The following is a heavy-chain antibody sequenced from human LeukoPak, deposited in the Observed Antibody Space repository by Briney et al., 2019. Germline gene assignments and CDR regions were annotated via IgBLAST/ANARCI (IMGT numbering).Heavy chain of an antibody. CDR1: GFTFSSYG. CDR3: ARADDYYDSSGALED. CDR2: ISGSGGST. J-gene: IGHJ4*02. D-gene: IGHD3-22*01. Sequence: GGTLRLSCAASGFTFSSYGMRWVRQAPGKGLEWVSAISGSGGSTYYADSVKGRFTISRDNSKNTLYLQMNSLRAEDTAVYYCARADDYYDSSGALEDWGQGTLVTVSS. V-gene: IGHV3-23*01.